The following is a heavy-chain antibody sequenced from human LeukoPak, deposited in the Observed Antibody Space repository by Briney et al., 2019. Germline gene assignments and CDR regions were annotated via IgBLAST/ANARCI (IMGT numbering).Heavy chain of an antibody. CDR3: ARHQLRGFLDDN. V-gene: IGHV4-59*08. CDR2: IYYSGAT. J-gene: IGHJ4*02. Sequence: SETLSLTCVVSGGSISSDYWSWIRQPSGKGLEWIGCIYYSGATNYNPSLNSRVTISIDTSKTQFSLRLTSVTAADTAVYYCARHQLRGFLDDNWGQGALVTVSS. D-gene: IGHD3-10*01. CDR1: GGSISSDY.